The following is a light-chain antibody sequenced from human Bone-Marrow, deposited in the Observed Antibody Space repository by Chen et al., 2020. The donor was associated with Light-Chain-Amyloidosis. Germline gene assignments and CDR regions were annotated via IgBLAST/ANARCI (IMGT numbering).Light chain of an antibody. CDR3: QVWERSSDGQV. CDR1: KIGRQS. CDR2: DDV. J-gene: IGLJ3*02. Sequence: SYVLTQPPSVSVAPGQTASISCEGDKIGRQSVHWYQQRPGQAPVMVVFDDVNRPPGIPERLAGSHSGNTATLTISRVEAGDEADYYCQVWERSSDGQVFGGGTKRTVL. V-gene: IGLV3-21*02.